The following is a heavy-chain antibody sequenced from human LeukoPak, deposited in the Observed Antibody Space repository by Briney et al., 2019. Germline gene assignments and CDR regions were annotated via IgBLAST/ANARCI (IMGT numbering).Heavy chain of an antibody. CDR1: GGSISSYY. CDR3: AGAAAYYYYGMDV. CDR2: ISYSGST. Sequence: PSETLSLTCTVSGGSISSYYWSWIRQPPGKGLEWVGDISYSGSTNYNPALKSRVTISEDPSKNQYSLKLSSGTAADTAVYYCAGAAAYYYYGMDVWGQGTTVTVSS. V-gene: IGHV4-59*12. J-gene: IGHJ6*02.